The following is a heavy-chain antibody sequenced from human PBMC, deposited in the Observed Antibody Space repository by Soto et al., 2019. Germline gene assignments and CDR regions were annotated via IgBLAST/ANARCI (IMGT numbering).Heavy chain of an antibody. CDR1: EFTFSIYS. Sequence: EVQLVESGGGLVQPGGSLRLSCAASEFTFSIYSMNWVRQAPGKGLEWVSYISRSSAIMYYADSVKGRFTISRDNANSSLYLKMNSVRAEDTAVYFFVRGHHSDWFDSGAFHYWGQGTLVTVSS. V-gene: IGHV3-48*01. D-gene: IGHD3-9*01. CDR2: ISRSSAIM. CDR3: VRGHHSDWFDSGAFHY. J-gene: IGHJ4*02.